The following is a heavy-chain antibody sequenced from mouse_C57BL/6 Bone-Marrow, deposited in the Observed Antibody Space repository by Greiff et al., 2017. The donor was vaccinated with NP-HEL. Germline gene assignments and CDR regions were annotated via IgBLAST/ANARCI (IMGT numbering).Heavy chain of an antibody. V-gene: IGHV5-17*01. CDR1: GFTFSDYG. D-gene: IGHD2-1*01. Sequence: EVQGVESGGGLVKPGGSLKLSCAASGFTFSDYGMHWVRQAPEKGLEWVAYISSGSSTIYYADTVKGRFTISRDNAKNTLFLQMTSLRSEDTAMYYCARRRGNYGGDYFDYWGQGTTLTVSS. CDR2: ISSGSSTI. J-gene: IGHJ2*01. CDR3: ARRRGNYGGDYFDY.